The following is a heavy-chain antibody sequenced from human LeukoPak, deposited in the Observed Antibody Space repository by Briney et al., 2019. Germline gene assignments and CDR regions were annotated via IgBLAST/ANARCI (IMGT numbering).Heavy chain of an antibody. J-gene: IGHJ4*02. V-gene: IGHV3-23*01. Sequence: GGSLRLSCAASGFIFRNYAMSWVREAPGKGLEWVSAITGSGDTTYYADSVKGRFTISRDNSKNTLYVEMNTLRAEDTAVYYCAKWGDYDILTGYYVSDFWGQGTLVTVSS. CDR2: ITGSGDTT. CDR1: GFIFRNYA. CDR3: AKWGDYDILTGYYVSDF. D-gene: IGHD3-9*01.